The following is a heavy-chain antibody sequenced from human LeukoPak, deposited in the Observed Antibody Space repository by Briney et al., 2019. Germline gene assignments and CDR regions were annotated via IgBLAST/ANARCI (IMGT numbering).Heavy chain of an antibody. J-gene: IGHJ4*02. V-gene: IGHV3-23*01. Sequence: GGSLRLSCAASGFIFRNYAMSWVREAPGKGLEWVSAITGSGDTTYYADSVKGRFTISRDNSKNTLYVEMNTLRAEDTAVYYCAKWGDYDILTGYYVSDFWGQGTLVTVSS. CDR2: ITGSGDTT. CDR1: GFIFRNYA. CDR3: AKWGDYDILTGYYVSDF. D-gene: IGHD3-9*01.